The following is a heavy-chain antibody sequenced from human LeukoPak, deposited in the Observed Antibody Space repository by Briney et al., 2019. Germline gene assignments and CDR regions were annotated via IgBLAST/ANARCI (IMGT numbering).Heavy chain of an antibody. D-gene: IGHD2-15*01. CDR1: GFTFSSYA. Sequence: GRSLRLSCAASGFTFSSYAMHCVRQAPGKGLVWVAVISYDGSNKYYADSVKGRFTISRDNSKNTLYLQMNSLRAGDTAVYYCARVARQIVVGPMDVWGKGTTVTVSS. CDR2: ISYDGSNK. CDR3: ARVARQIVVGPMDV. J-gene: IGHJ6*03. V-gene: IGHV3-30*01.